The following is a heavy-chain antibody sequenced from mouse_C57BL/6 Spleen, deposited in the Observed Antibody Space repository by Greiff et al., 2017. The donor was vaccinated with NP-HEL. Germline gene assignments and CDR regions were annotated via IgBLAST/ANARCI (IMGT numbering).Heavy chain of an antibody. Sequence: QVQLQQSGPELVKPGASVKISCKASGYAFSSSWMNWVKQRPGKGLEWIGRIYPGDGDTNYNGKFKGKATLTADKSSSTAYMQLSSLTSEDAAVYFCARAFDYWGQGTTLTVSS. CDR3: ARAFDY. CDR2: IYPGDGDT. CDR1: GYAFSSSW. V-gene: IGHV1-82*01. J-gene: IGHJ2*01.